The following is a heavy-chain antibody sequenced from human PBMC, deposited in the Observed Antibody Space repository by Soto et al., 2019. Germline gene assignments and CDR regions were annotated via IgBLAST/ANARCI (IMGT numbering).Heavy chain of an antibody. CDR1: GFTFSSYG. CDR3: AKDWGSYGDSSFDY. Sequence: GGSLRLSCAASGFTFSSYGMHWVRQAPGKGLEWVAVISYDGSNKYYADSVKGRFTISRDNSKNTLYLQMNSLRAEDTAVYYCAKDWGSYGDSSFDYWGQGTLVTVSS. V-gene: IGHV3-30*18. D-gene: IGHD4-17*01. J-gene: IGHJ4*02. CDR2: ISYDGSNK.